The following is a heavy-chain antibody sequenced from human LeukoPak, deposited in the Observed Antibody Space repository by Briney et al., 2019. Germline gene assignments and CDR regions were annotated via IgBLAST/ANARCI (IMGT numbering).Heavy chain of an antibody. V-gene: IGHV1-2*02. CDR3: ARDPRGAYYGSGSYSQRVNWFDP. CDR1: GYTFTGYY. J-gene: IGHJ5*02. D-gene: IGHD3-10*01. Sequence: ASVKVSCKASGYTFTGYYMHWVRQAPGQGLEWMGWINPNSGGTNYAQKFQGRVTMTRDTSISTAYMELSSLRSEDTAVYYCARDPRGAYYGSGSYSQRVNWFDPWGQGTLVTVSS. CDR2: INPNSGGT.